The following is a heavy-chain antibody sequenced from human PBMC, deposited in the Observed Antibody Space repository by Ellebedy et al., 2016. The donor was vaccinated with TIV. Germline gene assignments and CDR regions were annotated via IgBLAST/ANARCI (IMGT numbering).Heavy chain of an antibody. V-gene: IGHV3-7*01. CDR1: GFTFSSYW. CDR3: ARDRHVDRGDCLDS. Sequence: PGGSLRLSCAASGFTFSSYWMSWVRQAPGKGLEWVANIKQDESEKYYVGSVKGRFTVSRDNSRNTVYLQMNSLGVEDTAVYYCARDRHVDRGDCLDSWGQGTLVTVSS. D-gene: IGHD2-21*01. J-gene: IGHJ4*02. CDR2: IKQDESEK.